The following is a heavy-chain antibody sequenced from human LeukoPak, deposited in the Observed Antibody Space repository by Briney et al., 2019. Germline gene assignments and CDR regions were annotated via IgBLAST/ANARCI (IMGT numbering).Heavy chain of an antibody. CDR3: ARVRQLQLADAFDI. CDR1: GFTFSSYS. Sequence: GGSLRLSCAASGFTFSSYSMNWVRQAPGKGLEWVSSISTSSGYIYYADSVRGRFTISRDNAKNSLYLQMNSLRAEDTAVYYCARVRQLQLADAFDIWGQGTMVTVSS. D-gene: IGHD2-2*01. J-gene: IGHJ3*02. V-gene: IGHV3-21*01. CDR2: ISTSSGYI.